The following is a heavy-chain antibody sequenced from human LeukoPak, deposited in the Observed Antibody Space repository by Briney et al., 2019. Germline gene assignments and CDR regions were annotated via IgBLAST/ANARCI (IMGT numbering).Heavy chain of an antibody. J-gene: IGHJ4*02. V-gene: IGHV4-59*01. CDR2: ISYSVST. D-gene: IGHD3-16*02. CDR1: GGSISRYY. CDR3: ARYVWGSYPTFEDY. Sequence: ESGPTLVNPSETLSLTCTVSGGSISRYYWSWIRQPPGKGLEWIGYISYSVSTNYNPSLKSRVTISVDTSKNQFSLKLSSVTAADTAVYYCARYVWGSYPTFEDYWGQGTLVTVSS.